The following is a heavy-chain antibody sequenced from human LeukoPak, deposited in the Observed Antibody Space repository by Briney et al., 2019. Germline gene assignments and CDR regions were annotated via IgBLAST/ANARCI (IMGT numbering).Heavy chain of an antibody. CDR2: ISGSGGST. CDR3: AKDGSLLLWFGELENYFDY. J-gene: IGHJ4*02. CDR1: GFTFSSYA. Sequence: GGSLRLSCAASGFTFSSYAMSWVRQAPGKGLEWVSAISGSGGSTYYADSVKGRFTISRDNSKNTLYLRMNSLRAEDTAVYYCAKDGSLLLWFGELENYFDYWGQGTLVIVSS. V-gene: IGHV3-23*01. D-gene: IGHD3-10*01.